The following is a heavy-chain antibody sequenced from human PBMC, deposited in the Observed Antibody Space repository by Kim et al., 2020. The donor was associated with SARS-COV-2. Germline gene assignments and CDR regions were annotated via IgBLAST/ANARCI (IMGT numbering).Heavy chain of an antibody. V-gene: IGHV3-23*01. J-gene: IGHJ4*02. Sequence: VQGRFTISRDNSKNTLYLQMNSLRAEDTAVYYCANLVGYCSSTSCPGFDYWGQGTLVTVSS. CDR3: ANLVGYCSSTSCPGFDY. D-gene: IGHD2-2*01.